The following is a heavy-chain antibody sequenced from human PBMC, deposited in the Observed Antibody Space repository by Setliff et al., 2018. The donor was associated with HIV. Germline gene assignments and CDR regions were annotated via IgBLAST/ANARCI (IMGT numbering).Heavy chain of an antibody. D-gene: IGHD6-25*01. J-gene: IGHJ4*02. CDR3: AIVRLGYNDLTPPRHTHALCY. V-gene: IGHV1-2*02. CDR1: GYIFSVYH. Sequence: ASVKVSCQAFGYIFSVYHMHWVRQTPGQGLEWVGWIHPNNGDTKYAEKLQGRVTMTRDTSISTDYLELNRLKSDDTAVYYCAIVRLGYNDLTPPRHTHALCYWGQGTLVTVSS. CDR2: IHPNNGDT.